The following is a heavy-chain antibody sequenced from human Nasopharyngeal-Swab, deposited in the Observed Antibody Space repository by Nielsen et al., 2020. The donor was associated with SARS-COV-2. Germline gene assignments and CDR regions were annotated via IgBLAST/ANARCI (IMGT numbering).Heavy chain of an antibody. D-gene: IGHD1-26*01. J-gene: IGHJ4*02. V-gene: IGHV4-39*01. Sequence: ESLKISCTVSGGSISSSTYYWGWIRQPPGKGLEWIGSRYYNVTTYYNPSLKSRVIISVDMSKNQFSLKLSSVTAADTAVYYCASIRRATYVSWGQGTLVTVSS. CDR2: RYYNVTT. CDR1: GGSISSSTYY. CDR3: ASIRRATYVS.